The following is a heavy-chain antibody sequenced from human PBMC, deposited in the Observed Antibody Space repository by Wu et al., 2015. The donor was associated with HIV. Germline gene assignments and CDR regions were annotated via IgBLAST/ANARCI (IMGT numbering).Heavy chain of an antibody. CDR1: GYTFTGYY. Sequence: QVQLVQSGAEVKKPGASVKVSCKASGYTFTGYYMHWVRQAPGQGLEWMGWINPNSGGTNYAQKFQGRVTMTRDTSISTAYMELSRLRSDDTAVYYCARDESRDGYNLFFGDAFDIWGQGTMVTVSS. D-gene: IGHD5-24*01. CDR3: ARDESRDGYNLFFGDAFDI. J-gene: IGHJ3*02. CDR2: INPNSGGT. V-gene: IGHV1-2*02.